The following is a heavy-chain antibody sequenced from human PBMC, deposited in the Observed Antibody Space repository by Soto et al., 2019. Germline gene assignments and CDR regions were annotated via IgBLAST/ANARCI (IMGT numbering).Heavy chain of an antibody. CDR2: IYYSGST. J-gene: IGHJ6*02. V-gene: IGHV4-59*01. CDR1: GGSISSYY. D-gene: IGHD1-20*01. Sequence: PSETLSLTCTVSGGSISSYYWSWIRQPPGKGLEWIGYIYYSGSTNYNPSLKSRVTIPVDTSKNQFSLKLSSVTAADTAVYYCARATWGYNWTSYYYYGMDVWGQGTTVTVSS. CDR3: ARATWGYNWTSYYYYGMDV.